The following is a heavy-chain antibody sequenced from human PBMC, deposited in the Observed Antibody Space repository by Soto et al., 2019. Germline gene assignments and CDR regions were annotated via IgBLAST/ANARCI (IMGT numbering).Heavy chain of an antibody. V-gene: IGHV3-23*01. CDR2: ISGSGSST. J-gene: IGHJ4*02. Sequence: EVQLLESGGGFVQPGGSLRLSCAASGLTFSIYAMSWVRQAPGKGLECVSSISGSGSSTYYADSVKGRFTISRDNSKNNLYLQMNSLRAGDTALYYCAKDRQNTYGSVAYNKARSDYWGPGTLVTVSS. CDR1: GLTFSIYA. D-gene: IGHD3-10*01. CDR3: AKDRQNTYGSVAYNKARSDY.